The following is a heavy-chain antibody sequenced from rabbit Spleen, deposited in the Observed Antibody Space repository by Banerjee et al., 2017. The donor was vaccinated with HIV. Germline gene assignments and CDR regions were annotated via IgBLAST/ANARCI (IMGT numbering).Heavy chain of an antibody. CDR2: IWPNSGGT. D-gene: IGHD4-2*01. CDR1: GFSLSSYY. CDR3: ARNHPNDAGNGFVAFSL. V-gene: IGHV1S40*01. J-gene: IGHJ4*01. Sequence: QSLEESGGDLVNPGGSLTLTCTASGFSLSSYYMCWVRQAPGKGLEWIGCIWPNSGGTWYASWVNGRFTISKTSSTTVTLQMTSLTAADTATYFCARNHPNDAGNGFVAFSLWGPGTLVTVS.